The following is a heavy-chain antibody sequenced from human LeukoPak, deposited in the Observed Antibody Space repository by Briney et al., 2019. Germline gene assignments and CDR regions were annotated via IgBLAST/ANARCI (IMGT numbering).Heavy chain of an antibody. J-gene: IGHJ4*02. D-gene: IGHD3-10*01. CDR1: GFTFSSYG. V-gene: IGHV3-23*01. CDR2: ISGSGGST. CDR3: AKAYGSGSYYYFDH. Sequence: GGSLRLSCAASGFTFSSYGMSWVRQAPGKGLEWVSAISGSGGSTYYADSVKGRFTISRDNSKNTLYLQMNSLRAEDTAVYYCAKAYGSGSYYYFDHWGQGTLVTVSS.